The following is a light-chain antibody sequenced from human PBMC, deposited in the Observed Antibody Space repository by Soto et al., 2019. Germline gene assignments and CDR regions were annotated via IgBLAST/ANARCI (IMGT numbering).Light chain of an antibody. Sequence: QSALTQPPSVSAAPGQKVTISCSGGSSNIGSSSVSWYQQFPGTAPKFLIYENNKRPSGIPDRFSGSKSGTSATLAITGLQTEDEADYYCATWDTSLSVGVFGGGTKLTVL. CDR2: ENN. V-gene: IGLV1-51*02. CDR1: SSNIGSSS. CDR3: ATWDTSLSVGV. J-gene: IGLJ3*02.